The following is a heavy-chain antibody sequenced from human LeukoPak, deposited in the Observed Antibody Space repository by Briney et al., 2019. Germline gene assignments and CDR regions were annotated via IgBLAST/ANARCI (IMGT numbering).Heavy chain of an antibody. CDR3: VRAGGSSWSDF. CDR1: GFTFSSYW. V-gene: IGHV3-7*01. D-gene: IGHD6-13*01. Sequence: PGGSLRLSCAASGFTFSSYWMSWVRQSPGKGLEWVANINQDGSENHYVGSVKGRFTISRDNAKNSVFVQMNGLRVEDTAVYYCVRAGGSSWSDFWGQGTLVTVSS. CDR2: INQDGSEN. J-gene: IGHJ4*02.